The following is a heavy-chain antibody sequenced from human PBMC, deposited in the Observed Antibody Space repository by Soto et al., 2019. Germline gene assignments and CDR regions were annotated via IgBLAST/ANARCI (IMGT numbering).Heavy chain of an antibody. CDR2: INPSGGGT. V-gene: IGHV1-46*01. CDR3: ATYYCAREGSSGWPFDY. CDR1: GFTFTSYC. D-gene: IGHD6-19*01. J-gene: IGHJ4*02. Sequence: QVQLVQSGAEVKKPGASVKVSCKTSGFTFTSYCMHWVRQAPGQGLEWMGIINPSGGGTSYAQKFQGRVTMTMDTSTSTAYMEMSSLRYEDTAMDYCATYYCAREGSSGWPFDYWGQGTLVTVSS.